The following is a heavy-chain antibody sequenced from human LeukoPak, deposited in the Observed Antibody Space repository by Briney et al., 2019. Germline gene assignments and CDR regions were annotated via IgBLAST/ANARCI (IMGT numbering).Heavy chain of an antibody. CDR2: IRYDGSNK. CDR3: AKDRDIVVVPAAIGDAFDI. D-gene: IGHD2-2*01. Sequence: PGGSLRLSCAASGFTFSSYGMHWVRQAPGKVLEWVAFIRYDGSNKYYADSLKSRFTISRDNYKNTLYLQMNSLRAEDTAVYYCAKDRDIVVVPAAIGDAFDIWGQGTMVTVSS. V-gene: IGHV3-30*02. J-gene: IGHJ3*02. CDR1: GFTFSSYG.